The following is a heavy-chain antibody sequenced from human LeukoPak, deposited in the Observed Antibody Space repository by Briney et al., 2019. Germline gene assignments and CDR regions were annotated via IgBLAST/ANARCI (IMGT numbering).Heavy chain of an antibody. J-gene: IGHJ4*02. V-gene: IGHV1-2*02. D-gene: IGHD5-18*01. Sequence: ASVKVSCKASGYTFTGSSIHWVRQAPGQGLEWMGWINPNNGGTNCAQKFQGSITMTRDTSISTAYMELSRLKSDDTAVYYCARTHKGSSYGIDYWGQGTLVTVSS. CDR3: ARTHKGSSYGIDY. CDR1: GYTFTGSS. CDR2: INPNNGGT.